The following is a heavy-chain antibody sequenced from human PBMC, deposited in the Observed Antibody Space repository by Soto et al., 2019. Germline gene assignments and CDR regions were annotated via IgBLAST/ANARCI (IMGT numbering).Heavy chain of an antibody. V-gene: IGHV3-33*01. CDR3: ATAYYDILTGYYDGYFAY. D-gene: IGHD3-9*01. CDR1: GFTFSSYG. CDR2: IWYDGSNK. J-gene: IGHJ4*02. Sequence: GGSLRLSCAASGFTFSSYGMHWVRQAPGKGLEWVAVIWYDGSNKYYADSVKGRFTISRDNSKNTLYLQMNSLRAEDTAVYYCATAYYDILTGYYDGYFAYWGQGTLVTVSS.